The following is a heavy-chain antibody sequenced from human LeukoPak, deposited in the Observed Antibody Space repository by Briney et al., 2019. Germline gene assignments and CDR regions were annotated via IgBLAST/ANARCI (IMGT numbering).Heavy chain of an antibody. Sequence: GGSLRLSCAASGFTFSTYAMSWVRQASGKGLEWVSAIGHSGANRYYADSVKGRFTISRDNSKNTLYLQMNSLRAEDTAVYYCAKGSTEPDYWGQGTLVTVSS. CDR3: AKGSTEPDY. V-gene: IGHV3-23*01. J-gene: IGHJ4*02. CDR2: IGHSGANR. CDR1: GFTFSTYA. D-gene: IGHD2/OR15-2a*01.